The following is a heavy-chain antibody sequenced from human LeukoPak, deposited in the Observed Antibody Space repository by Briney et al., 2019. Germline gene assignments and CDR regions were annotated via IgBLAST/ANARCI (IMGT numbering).Heavy chain of an antibody. D-gene: IGHD5-18*01. V-gene: IGHV1-2*02. Sequence: GASAKVSCKASGYTFTGYYMHWVRQAPGQGLEWMGWINPNSGGTNYAQKFQGRVTMTRDTSISTAYMELSRLRSDDTAVYYCARGGGYSYGYLVYYYYYYMDVWGKGTTVTVSS. CDR3: ARGGGYSYGYLVYYYYYYMDV. CDR2: INPNSGGT. J-gene: IGHJ6*03. CDR1: GYTFTGYY.